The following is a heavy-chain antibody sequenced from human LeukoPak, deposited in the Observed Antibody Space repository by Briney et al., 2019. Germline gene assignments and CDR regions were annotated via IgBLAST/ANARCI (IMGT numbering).Heavy chain of an antibody. V-gene: IGHV3-21*01. CDR2: ISSSSSYI. CDR1: GFTFSSYS. CDR3: AKVRYSGYALGRVFDY. D-gene: IGHD5-12*01. J-gene: IGHJ4*02. Sequence: PGGSLRLSCAASGFTFSSYSMNWVRQAPGKGLEWVSSISSSSSYIYYADSVKGRFTISRDNAKNSLYLQMNSLRAEDTAVYYCAKVRYSGYALGRVFDYWGQGTLVTVSS.